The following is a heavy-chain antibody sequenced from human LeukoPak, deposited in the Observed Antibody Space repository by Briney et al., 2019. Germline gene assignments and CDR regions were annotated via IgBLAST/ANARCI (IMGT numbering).Heavy chain of an antibody. CDR2: IYYSGGS. V-gene: IGHV4-39*02. CDR1: GGSISSSDYY. J-gene: IGHJ4*02. Sequence: SETLSLTCTVSGGSISSSDYYWGWVRQPPGKGLEWIGNIYYSGGSYSSPSLESRVTISSDTSKNQFSVKLTSVTAADTAVYYCAREGGPYRPLDYSGQGTLVTVSS. CDR3: AREGGPYRPLDY.